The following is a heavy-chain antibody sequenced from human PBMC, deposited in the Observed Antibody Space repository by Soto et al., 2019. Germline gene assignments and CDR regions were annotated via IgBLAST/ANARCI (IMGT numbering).Heavy chain of an antibody. CDR3: AKDINPQESPLVYFDL. Sequence: EVQLLESGGGLVQPGGSLRLSCAASGFTFSSYPMSWVRQAPGKGLERVSGTSASGAGTHYADSVKGRFTISRDNSKNTLYLQMNGLRAEDTAVYYCAKDINPQESPLVYFDLWGRGTLVSVSS. CDR2: TSASGAGT. CDR1: GFTFSSYP. J-gene: IGHJ2*01. V-gene: IGHV3-23*01. D-gene: IGHD3-10*01.